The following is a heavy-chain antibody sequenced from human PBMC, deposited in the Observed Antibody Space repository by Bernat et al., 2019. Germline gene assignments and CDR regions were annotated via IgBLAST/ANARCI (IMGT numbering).Heavy chain of an antibody. Sequence: EGQLVESGGGLVQPGGSLRLSCVASGFTFSNYWMNWVRQGPGKGLEWVANIKQDGSEKHYVDSVKGRFTISRDNAKNSLALQMNSLRAEDTAVYYCARGSGWSPDYWGQGSLVAVST. CDR2: IKQDGSEK. CDR1: GFTFSNYW. D-gene: IGHD6-19*01. J-gene: IGHJ4*02. V-gene: IGHV3-7*03. CDR3: ARGSGWSPDY.